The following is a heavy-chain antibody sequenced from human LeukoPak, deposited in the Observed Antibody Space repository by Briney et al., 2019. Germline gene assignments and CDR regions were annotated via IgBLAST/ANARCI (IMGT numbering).Heavy chain of an antibody. CDR2: IYYSGST. D-gene: IGHD1-14*01. CDR1: GGSISSHH. J-gene: IGHJ6*03. V-gene: IGHV4-59*11. Sequence: SETLSLTCTVSGGSISSHHWSWIRQPPGKGLEWIGYIYYSGSTNYNPSLKSRVTISVDTSKNQLSLKLSSVSAADTAVYYCARVSTTTYYYHYYMDVWGKGTTVTVSS. CDR3: ARVSTTTYYYHYYMDV.